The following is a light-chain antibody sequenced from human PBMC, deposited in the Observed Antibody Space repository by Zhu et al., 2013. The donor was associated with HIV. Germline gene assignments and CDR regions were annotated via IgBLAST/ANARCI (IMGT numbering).Light chain of an antibody. CDR2: GAS. Sequence: IRLTQSPSSLSASVGDRVTITCRASQGISSALVWYQQKPGKVPKILIYGASDLDSGVPSRFSGSGSGTDFTLTISSLQPEDFATYYCQQFNTYPLTFGPGTKVEIK. V-gene: IGKV1-13*02. CDR1: QGISSA. CDR3: QQFNTYPLT. J-gene: IGKJ3*01.